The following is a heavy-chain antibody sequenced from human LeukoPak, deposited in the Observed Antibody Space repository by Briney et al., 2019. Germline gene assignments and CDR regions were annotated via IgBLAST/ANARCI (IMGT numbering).Heavy chain of an antibody. D-gene: IGHD3-22*01. CDR2: INPSGGST. CDR3: ARAKYSTNYDSSGVTNDY. Sequence: GASVKVSCKASGYTFTSYYMHWVRQAPGQGLEWMGIINPSGGSTSYAQKFQGRVTMTRDMSTSTVYMELSSLRSEDTAVYYCARAKYSTNYDSSGVTNDYWGQGTLVTVSS. V-gene: IGHV1-46*01. CDR1: GYTFTSYY. J-gene: IGHJ4*02.